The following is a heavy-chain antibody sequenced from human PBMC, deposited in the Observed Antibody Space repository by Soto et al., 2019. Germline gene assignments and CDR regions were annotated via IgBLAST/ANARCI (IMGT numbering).Heavy chain of an antibody. CDR1: GFTFSSYS. D-gene: IGHD6-19*01. CDR2: ISSSSSTI. CDR3: ARPTDAVADYYYYYGMDV. V-gene: IGHV3-48*02. Sequence: EVQLVESGGGLVQPGGSLRLSCAASGFTFSSYSMNWVRQAPGKGLEWVSYISSSSSTIYYADSVKGRFTISRDNAKNSLYLQMNSLRDEDTAVYYCARPTDAVADYYYYYGMDVWGQGTTVTVSS. J-gene: IGHJ6*02.